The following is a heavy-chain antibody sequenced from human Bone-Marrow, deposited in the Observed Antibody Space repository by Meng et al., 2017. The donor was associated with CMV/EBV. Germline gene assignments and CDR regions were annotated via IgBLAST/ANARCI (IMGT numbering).Heavy chain of an antibody. CDR2: ISSSSSTI. CDR3: ARDFNWNYGYGMDG. V-gene: IGHV3-48*04. CDR1: GFTFSSYS. Sequence: GESLKISCAASGFTFSSYSMNWVRQAPGKGLEWVSYISSSSSTIYYADSVKGRFTISRDNAKNSLYLQMNSLRAEDTAVYYCARDFNWNYGYGMDGWGQGNTVTGFS. J-gene: IGHJ6*01. D-gene: IGHD1-7*01.